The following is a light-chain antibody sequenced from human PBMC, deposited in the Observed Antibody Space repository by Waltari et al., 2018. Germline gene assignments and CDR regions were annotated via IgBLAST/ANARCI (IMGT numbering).Light chain of an antibody. Sequence: DIVMTPSPNSRAVSLGERAIISSKSSQSILSSSNNRNFLSWYQQKPGQPPKLLIYWASTRESGVPDRFSGSGSGTDFTLTISSLQAEDVAVYYCQQYYSDKTFGQGTKVEIK. CDR2: WAS. CDR1: QSILSSSNNRNF. J-gene: IGKJ1*01. CDR3: QQYYSDKT. V-gene: IGKV4-1*01.